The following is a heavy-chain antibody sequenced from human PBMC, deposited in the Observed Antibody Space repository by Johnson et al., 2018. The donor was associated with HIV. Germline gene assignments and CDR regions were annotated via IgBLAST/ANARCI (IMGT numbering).Heavy chain of an antibody. J-gene: IGHJ3*02. CDR2: ISGGST. CDR1: GFTVSSNE. V-gene: IGHV3-38*03. Sequence: VQLVESGGGLVQPGGSLRLSCAASGFTVSSNEMSWVRQAPGKGLEWVSSISGGSTYYADSRKGRFTISRDNSKNSLYLQMNSLRAEDTALYYCAKDMAPPSRIAAAASHAFDIWGQGTMVTVSS. CDR3: AKDMAPPSRIAAAASHAFDI. D-gene: IGHD6-13*01.